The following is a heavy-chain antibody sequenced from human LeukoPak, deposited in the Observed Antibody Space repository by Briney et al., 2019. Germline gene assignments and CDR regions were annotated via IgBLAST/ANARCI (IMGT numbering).Heavy chain of an antibody. CDR3: ARDGGAYQLPD. CDR2: ISSSSSTI. Sequence: GGSLRLSCAASGFTFSSYSMNWVRQAPGKGLEWVSYISSSSSTIYYTDSVKGRFTISRDNAKNSLYLQMNSLRAEDTAVYYCARDGGAYQLPDWGQGTLVTVSS. CDR1: GFTFSSYS. V-gene: IGHV3-48*01. J-gene: IGHJ4*02. D-gene: IGHD2-2*01.